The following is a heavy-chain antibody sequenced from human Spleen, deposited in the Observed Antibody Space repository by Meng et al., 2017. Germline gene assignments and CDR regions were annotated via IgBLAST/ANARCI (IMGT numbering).Heavy chain of an antibody. Sequence: QVPLQQWGAGQLKPSETLSLTCAVYGGPFSGYYWSWIRQPPGKGLEWIGEINHSGSTNYNPSLESRATISVDTSQNNLSLKLSSVTAADSAVYYCARGPTTMAHDFDYWGQGTLVTVSS. V-gene: IGHV4-34*01. CDR1: GGPFSGYY. D-gene: IGHD4-11*01. CDR2: INHSGST. J-gene: IGHJ4*02. CDR3: ARGPTTMAHDFDY.